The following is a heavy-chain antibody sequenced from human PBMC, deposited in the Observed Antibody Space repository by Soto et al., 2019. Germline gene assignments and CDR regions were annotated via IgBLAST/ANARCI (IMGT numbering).Heavy chain of an antibody. CDR1: GFTFSNYW. D-gene: IGHD5-12*01. CDR3: ARVFSAYDYMDY. V-gene: IGHV3-7*01. J-gene: IGHJ4*02. CDR2: IKEDGSEE. Sequence: PGGSLRLSCAASGFTFSNYWMSWVRQAPGKGLEWVANIKEDGSEEYFLDSVKGRFTISRDNAKNSLYLQMSSLRAEDTAVYYCARVFSAYDYMDYWGQGTLVTVSS.